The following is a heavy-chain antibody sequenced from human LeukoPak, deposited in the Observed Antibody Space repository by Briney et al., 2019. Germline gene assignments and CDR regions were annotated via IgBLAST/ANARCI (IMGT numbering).Heavy chain of an antibody. CDR3: ASSGYYRIYYFDY. D-gene: IGHD2/OR15-2a*01. J-gene: IGHJ4*02. Sequence: GGSLRLSCAASGFTFSSYKMHWVRQVPGKGLEWVSVTYSGGSTYYADSVKGRFTISRDNSKNTLYLQMNSLRVEDTAVYYCASSGYYRIYYFDYWGQGTLVTVSS. CDR2: TYSGGST. CDR1: GFTFSSYK. V-gene: IGHV3-66*01.